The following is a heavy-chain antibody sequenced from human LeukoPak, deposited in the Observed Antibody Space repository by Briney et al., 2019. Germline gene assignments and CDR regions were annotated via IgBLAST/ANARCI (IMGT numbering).Heavy chain of an antibody. CDR2: ISYDGSNK. D-gene: IGHD2/OR15-2a*01. CDR3: ARDFYGGYYYYYMDV. V-gene: IGHV3-30*04. J-gene: IGHJ6*03. CDR1: GFTFSSYA. Sequence: GGSLRLSCAASGFTFSSYAMSWVRQAPGKGLEWVAVISYDGSNKYYADSVKGRFTISRDNSKNTLYLQMNSLRAEDTAVYYCARDFYGGYYYYYMDVWGKGTTVTVSS.